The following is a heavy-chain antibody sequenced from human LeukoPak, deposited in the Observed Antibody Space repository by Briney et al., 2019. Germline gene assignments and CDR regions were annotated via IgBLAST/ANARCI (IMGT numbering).Heavy chain of an antibody. CDR1: GYTFTSYY. D-gene: IGHD2-21*02. CDR3: ARDRGIVVVTALDY. CDR2: INPNSGGT. J-gene: IGHJ4*02. Sequence: GASVKVSCKASGYTFTSYYMHWVRQAPGQGVEWMGWINPNSGGTNYAQKLQGRVTMTTDTSTSTAYMELRSLRSDDTAVYYCARDRGIVVVTALDYWGQGTLVTVSS. V-gene: IGHV1-2*02.